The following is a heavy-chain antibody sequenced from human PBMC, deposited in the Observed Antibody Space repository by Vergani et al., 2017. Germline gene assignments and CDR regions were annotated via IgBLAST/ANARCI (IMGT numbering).Heavy chain of an antibody. CDR3: ARVVRGHSYAFDY. Sequence: QVQLVQSGAEVKKPRSSLPLSCTSSRGTFSRYAIRWVRQAPGQALELLGGIIPIFGTANYAQKFQGRVTITADESTSTAYMELSSLGSEDTAVYYCARVVRGHSYAFDYWGQGTLVTVSS. J-gene: IGHJ4*02. D-gene: IGHD3-10*01. CDR1: RGTFSRYA. CDR2: IIPIFGTA. V-gene: IGHV1-69*01.